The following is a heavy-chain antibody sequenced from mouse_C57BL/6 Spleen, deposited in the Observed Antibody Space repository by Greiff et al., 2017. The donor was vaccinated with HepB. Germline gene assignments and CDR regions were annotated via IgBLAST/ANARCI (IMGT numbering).Heavy chain of an antibody. V-gene: IGHV1-50*01. J-gene: IGHJ2*01. CDR3: ARGDYYYGVDY. Sequence: VQLQQPGAELVKPGASVKLSCKASGYTFTSYWMQWVKQRPGQGLEWIGEIDPSDSYTNYNQKFKGKATLTVDTSSSTAYMQLSSLTSEDSAVYYCARGDYYYGVDYWGQGTTLTVSS. CDR1: GYTFTSYW. D-gene: IGHD1-1*01. CDR2: IDPSDSYT.